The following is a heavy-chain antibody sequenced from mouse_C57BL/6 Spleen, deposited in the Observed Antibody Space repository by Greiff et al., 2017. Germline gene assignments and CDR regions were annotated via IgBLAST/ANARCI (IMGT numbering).Heavy chain of an antibody. Sequence: VKVVESGPGLVAPSQSLSITCTVSGFSLTSYGVSWVRQPTGKGLEWLGVRWGDGSTHYHSALISRLSISQDNSKSQVFLKLNSLQTDDTATYYCAKNYGSRGFAYWGQGTLGTVSA. D-gene: IGHD1-1*01. CDR3: AKNYGSRGFAY. CDR2: RWGDGST. V-gene: IGHV2-3*01. CDR1: GFSLTSYG. J-gene: IGHJ3*01.